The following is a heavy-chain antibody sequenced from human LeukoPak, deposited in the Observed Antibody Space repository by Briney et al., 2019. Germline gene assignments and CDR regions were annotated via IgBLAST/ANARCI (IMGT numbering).Heavy chain of an antibody. CDR1: GFTFSSYW. CDR3: AKDGTAAGLYFDL. Sequence: PGGSLRLACAVSGFTFSSYWMNWVRQAPGRGLEWVASIRQDGGEKPYVDSVKGRFTTSRDNTKNSLYLQMSSLRAEDTAVYYCAKDGTAAGLYFDLWGQGTLVTVSS. D-gene: IGHD6-13*01. J-gene: IGHJ4*01. CDR2: IRQDGGEK. V-gene: IGHV3-7*01.